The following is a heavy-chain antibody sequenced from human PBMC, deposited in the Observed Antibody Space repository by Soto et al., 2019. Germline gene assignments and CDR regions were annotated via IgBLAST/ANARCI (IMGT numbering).Heavy chain of an antibody. V-gene: IGHV1-3*01. D-gene: IGHD3-16*01. CDR2: VTAGTGDT. CDR1: GYTFTTYA. J-gene: IGHJ3*02. CDR3: ARDRLVSIYAFDI. Sequence: SVKVSCKASGYTFTTYAIHWVRQAPGEGLEWVGWVTAGTGDTKYAQKFQGRVTITRDISASTAYMELSSLTSEDTAVYYSARDRLVSIYAFDIWGQGTMVTVSS.